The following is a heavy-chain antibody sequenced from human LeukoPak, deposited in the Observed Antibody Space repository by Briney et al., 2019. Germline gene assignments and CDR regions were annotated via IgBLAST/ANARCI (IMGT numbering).Heavy chain of an antibody. V-gene: IGHV3-23*01. J-gene: IGHJ4*02. CDR2: ISGTGGSI. CDR1: GFTFSSYA. CDR3: ATRPHGDYPYFDF. Sequence: GGSLRLSCAASGFTFSSYAMSWVRQAPGKGLEWVSDISGTGGSIDYADSVKGRFTISRDNSKNTLYLQMNSLRAEDTAVYYCATRPHGDYPYFDFWGQGTLVTVSS. D-gene: IGHD4-17*01.